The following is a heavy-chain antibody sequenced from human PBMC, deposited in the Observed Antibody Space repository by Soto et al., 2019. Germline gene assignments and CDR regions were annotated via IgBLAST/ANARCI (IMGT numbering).Heavy chain of an antibody. CDR3: ARGPHIVGNTTPLDS. V-gene: IGHV4-4*02. CDR1: GGSITNSNW. J-gene: IGHJ4*02. Sequence: SETLSLTCTVSGGSITNSNWWRWVRLPPAKGLEWIGDIYHAGSTKYNPSLERRVTMSVDTSNNQFALTLTSVTAADTAVYFCARGPHIVGNTTPLDSWGQGTLVTVSS. CDR2: IYHAGST. D-gene: IGHD2-21*01.